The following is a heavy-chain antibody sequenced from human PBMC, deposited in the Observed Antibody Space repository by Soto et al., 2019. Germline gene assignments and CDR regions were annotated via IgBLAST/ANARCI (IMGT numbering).Heavy chain of an antibody. CDR2: FYHSGIT. V-gene: IGHV4-30-2*01. D-gene: IGHD7-27*01. J-gene: IGHJ3*01. CDR3: ARETGDGANFDG. Sequence: QLQLQESGSGLVRPSQTLSLTCGVSGGSISSGGYSWSWIRQPPGKGLEWIGYFYHSGITNYNPSLKTRVTISLDRSKNQFSLKLSSVTAADTAVYFCARETGDGANFDGWGQGTMVTVSS. CDR1: GGSISSGGYS.